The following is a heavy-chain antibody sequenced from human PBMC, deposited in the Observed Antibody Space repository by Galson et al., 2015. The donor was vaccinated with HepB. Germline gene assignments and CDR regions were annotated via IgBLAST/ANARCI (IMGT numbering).Heavy chain of an antibody. J-gene: IGHJ4*02. V-gene: IGHV3-23*01. D-gene: IGHD1-26*01. CDR3: AKDRRGGSYPPVTGFDY. CDR1: GFTFSSYA. CDR2: ISGSGGST. Sequence: LRLSCAASGFTFSSYAMSWVRQAPGKGLEWVSAISGSGGSTYYADSVKGRFTISRDNSKNTLYLQMNSLRAEDTAVYYCAKDRRGGSYPPVTGFDYWGQGTLVTVSS.